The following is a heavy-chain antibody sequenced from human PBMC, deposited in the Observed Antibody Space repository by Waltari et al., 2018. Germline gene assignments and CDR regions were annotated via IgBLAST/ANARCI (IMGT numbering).Heavy chain of an antibody. CDR2: VDSSGST. CDR3: ARGGDSSGFNYISFGAFDI. V-gene: IGHV4-4*07. J-gene: IGHJ3*02. Sequence: QVQLHESGPGLVRPSETLSLTCIVSGGSISPYSWTWIRQAAGKGLEWIGRVDSSGSTDYNPSLKSRVTVSVDTSRDQLSLRLTSVTAADTALYYCARGGDSSGFNYISFGAFDIWGQGTLVTVSS. CDR1: GGSISPYS. D-gene: IGHD6-19*01.